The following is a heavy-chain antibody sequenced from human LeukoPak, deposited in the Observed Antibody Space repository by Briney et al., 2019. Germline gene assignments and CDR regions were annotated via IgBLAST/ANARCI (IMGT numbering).Heavy chain of an antibody. CDR1: GFTFSSYA. CDR3: ANPAKTDYADY. J-gene: IGHJ4*02. D-gene: IGHD1-14*01. CDR2: ISGSGGNT. V-gene: IGHV3-23*01. Sequence: GGSLRLSCAASGFTFSSYAMNWVRQAPGKALECVSSISGSGGNTYYADSVKSRFTIPRDNSKNTLYLQMNSLRADDTAVYYCANPAKTDYADYWGQGTLVTVSS.